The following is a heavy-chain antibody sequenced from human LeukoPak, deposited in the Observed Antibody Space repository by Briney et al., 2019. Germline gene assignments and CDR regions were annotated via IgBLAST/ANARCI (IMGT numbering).Heavy chain of an antibody. CDR1: GFTFSSYA. CDR2: ISGSGGST. Sequence: PGGSLRLSCAASGFTFSSYAMSWVRQAPGKGLEWVSAISGSGGSTYYADSVKGRFTISRANSKNTLYLQMNSLRAEDTAVYYCGTGSGWYEYFDYWGQGTLVTVSS. J-gene: IGHJ4*02. V-gene: IGHV3-23*01. D-gene: IGHD6-19*01. CDR3: GTGSGWYEYFDY.